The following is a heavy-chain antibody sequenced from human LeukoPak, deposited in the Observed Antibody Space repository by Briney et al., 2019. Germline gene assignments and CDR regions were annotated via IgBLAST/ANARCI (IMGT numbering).Heavy chain of an antibody. CDR3: ARQGPSITIFGVVIRGGYFDY. CDR1: GGSFSGYY. CDR2: INHSGST. D-gene: IGHD3-3*01. J-gene: IGHJ4*02. Sequence: SETLSLTCAVYGGSFSGYYWSWIRQPPGKGLEWIGEINHSGSTNYNPSLKSRVSISVDTSKNQFSLKLSSVTAADTAVYYCARQGPSITIFGVVIRGGYFDYWGQGTLVTVSS. V-gene: IGHV4-34*01.